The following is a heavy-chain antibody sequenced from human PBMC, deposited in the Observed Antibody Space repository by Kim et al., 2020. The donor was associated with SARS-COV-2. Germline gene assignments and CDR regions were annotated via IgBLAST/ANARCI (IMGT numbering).Heavy chain of an antibody. CDR3: ARHRVFSVIAVAGTHWYFDL. CDR1: GGSISSSSYY. V-gene: IGHV4-39*01. Sequence: SETLSLTCTVSGGSISSSSYYWGWIRQPPGKGLEWIGSIYYSGSTYYNPSLKSRVTISVDTSKNQFSLKLSSVTAADTAVYYCARHRVFSVIAVAGTHWYFDLWGRGTLVTVSS. D-gene: IGHD6-19*01. CDR2: IYYSGST. J-gene: IGHJ2*01.